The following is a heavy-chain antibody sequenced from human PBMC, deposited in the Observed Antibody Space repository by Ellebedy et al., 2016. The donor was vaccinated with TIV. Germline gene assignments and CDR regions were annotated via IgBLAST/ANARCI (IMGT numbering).Heavy chain of an antibody. V-gene: IGHV1-69*13. CDR3: ARGGYYYDSSGYYFFFDY. J-gene: IGHJ4*02. D-gene: IGHD3-22*01. CDR2: IIPIFGTA. CDR1: GGTFSSYA. Sequence: SVKVSCXASGGTFSSYAISWVRQAPGQGLEWMGGIIPIFGTANYAQKFQGRVTITADESTSTAYMELSSLRSEDTAVYYCARGGYYYDSSGYYFFFDYWGQGTLVTVSS.